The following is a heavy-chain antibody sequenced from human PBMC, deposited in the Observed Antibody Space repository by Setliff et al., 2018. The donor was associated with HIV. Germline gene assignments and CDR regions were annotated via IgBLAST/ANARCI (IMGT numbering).Heavy chain of an antibody. CDR1: GFSFSDYY. J-gene: IGHJ1*01. Sequence: PGESLTISCAASGFSFSDYYMSWIRQAPGKGLEWVSYIRSSGSTIYYADSVKGRFTISRDNAKNLLYLQMNSLRAEDTAVYYCAREFCTNGVCYTSYFQYWGQGTLATVSS. V-gene: IGHV3-11*04. CDR2: IRSSGSTI. D-gene: IGHD2-8*01. CDR3: AREFCTNGVCYTSYFQY.